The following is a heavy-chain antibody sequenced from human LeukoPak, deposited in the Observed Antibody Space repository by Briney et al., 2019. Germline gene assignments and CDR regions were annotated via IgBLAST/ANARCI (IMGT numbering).Heavy chain of an antibody. D-gene: IGHD1-1*01. CDR3: AKYRAVSRYTSGS. CDR2: ISNSGSSA. Sequence: GGSLTLSCAASGFTSSNYAMNWVCQAPGKGLEWVSSISNSGSSAVYADSVTDRFTISRDNSKNPVYLQLNSLRGDDTAVYYCAKYRAVSRYTSGSWGQGTLVTVSS. J-gene: IGHJ5*02. CDR1: GFTSSNYA. V-gene: IGHV3-23*01.